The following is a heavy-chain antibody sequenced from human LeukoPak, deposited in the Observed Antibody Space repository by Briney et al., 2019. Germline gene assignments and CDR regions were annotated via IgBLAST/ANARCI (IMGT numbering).Heavy chain of an antibody. CDR3: AKAPMYYDILTGYYMAENLNFDY. CDR1: GFTFSSYA. V-gene: IGHV3-23*01. D-gene: IGHD3-9*01. Sequence: PGGSLRLSCAASGFTFSSYAMSWVRQAPGKGLEWVSAISGSGGSTYYADSVKGRFTISRDNSKNTLYLQMNSLRAEDTAVYYCAKAPMYYDILTGYYMAENLNFDYWGQGTLVTVSP. CDR2: ISGSGGST. J-gene: IGHJ4*02.